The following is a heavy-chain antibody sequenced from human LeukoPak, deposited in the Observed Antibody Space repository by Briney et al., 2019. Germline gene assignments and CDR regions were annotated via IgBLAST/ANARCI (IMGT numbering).Heavy chain of an antibody. J-gene: IGHJ4*02. Sequence: PEGSLRLSCAASGFTVSSNYMSWVRQAPGRGLEWVSVIYSGGSTYYADSVKGRFTISRDNSKNTLFLQMNSLRAGDTAVYYCARGTVTMVDYWGQGTLVTVSS. CDR3: ARGTVTMVDY. CDR1: GFTVSSNY. CDR2: IYSGGST. D-gene: IGHD3-10*01. V-gene: IGHV3-66*01.